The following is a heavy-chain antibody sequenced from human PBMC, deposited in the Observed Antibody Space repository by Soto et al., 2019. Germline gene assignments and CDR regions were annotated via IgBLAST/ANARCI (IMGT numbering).Heavy chain of an antibody. CDR2: IYSSGST. CDR1: GGSISNYY. Sequence: PSETLSLTCTVSGGSISNYYWNWIRQSPGKGLEWIGYIYSSGSTHYNPSLQNRVTISIDTSKNQVSLKVNSVTAADTAVYYCARYKSNYYYGMDVWGQGTTVTVSS. V-gene: IGHV4-59*01. J-gene: IGHJ6*02. D-gene: IGHD1-20*01. CDR3: ARYKSNYYYGMDV.